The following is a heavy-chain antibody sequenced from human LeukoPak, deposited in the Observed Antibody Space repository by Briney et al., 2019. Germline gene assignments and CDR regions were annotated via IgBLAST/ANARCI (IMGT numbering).Heavy chain of an antibody. V-gene: IGHV3-13*04. CDR2: IGTNADT. J-gene: IGHJ6*04. Sequence: GGSLTLSCAASGFTVSSHDMHWVRQTTGRGLEWVSVIGTNADTHYPGSVKGRFTISRENAKNSLYLQMTSLRAGDTAVYYCARGSGWGMDVWGKGTTVTVSS. CDR1: GFTVSSHD. D-gene: IGHD3-10*01. CDR3: ARGSGWGMDV.